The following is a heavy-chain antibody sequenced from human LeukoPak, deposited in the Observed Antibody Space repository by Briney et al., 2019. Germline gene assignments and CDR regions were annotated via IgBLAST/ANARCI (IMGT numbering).Heavy chain of an antibody. CDR2: IKEDGSEK. CDR3: ARDWVAGVPFDAFDI. CDR1: GFTLSIYW. Sequence: GRSLRLSCAASGFTLSIYWMSWVRQAPGKGLEWVANIKEDGSEKYYVDSVKGRFTISRDNAQNSVYLHMNSLTAEDTALYYCARDWVAGVPFDAFDIWGQGTMVSVSS. J-gene: IGHJ3*02. D-gene: IGHD3-10*01. V-gene: IGHV3-7*03.